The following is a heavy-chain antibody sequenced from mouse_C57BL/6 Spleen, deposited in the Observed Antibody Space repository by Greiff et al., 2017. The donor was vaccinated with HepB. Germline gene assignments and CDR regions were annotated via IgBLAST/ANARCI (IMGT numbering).Heavy chain of an antibody. Sequence: VQLVESGPGLVQPSQSLSITCTVSGFSLTSYGVHWVRQSPGKGLEWLGVILRGGSTDYNAAFMSRLSITKDNSKSQVFFKMNSLQADDTAIYYCAKNYDGTGYYFDYWGQGTTLTVSS. J-gene: IGHJ2*01. D-gene: IGHD2-12*01. V-gene: IGHV2-5*01. CDR1: GFSLTSYG. CDR2: ILRGGST. CDR3: AKNYDGTGYYFDY.